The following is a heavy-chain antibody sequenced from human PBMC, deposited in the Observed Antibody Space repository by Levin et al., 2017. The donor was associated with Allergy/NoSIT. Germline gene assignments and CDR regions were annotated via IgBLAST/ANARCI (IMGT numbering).Heavy chain of an antibody. D-gene: IGHD3-22*01. J-gene: IGHJ4*02. Sequence: GASVKVSCKASGYTFTSYGISWVRQAPGQGLEWMGWISAYNGNTNYAQKLQGRVTMTTDTSTSTAYMELRSLRSDDTAVYYCARANPYPYDSSGFSDYWGQGTLVTVSS. CDR3: ARANPYPYDSSGFSDY. V-gene: IGHV1-18*01. CDR1: GYTFTSYG. CDR2: ISAYNGNT.